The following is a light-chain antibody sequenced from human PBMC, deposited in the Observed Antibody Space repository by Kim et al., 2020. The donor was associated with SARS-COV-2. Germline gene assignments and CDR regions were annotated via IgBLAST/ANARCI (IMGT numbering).Light chain of an antibody. Sequence: DIQMTQSPSTLSASVGDRVTITCRASQTISSSLAWFQQKPGKAPKLLLYKVSTLQSGVPTRFSGSGSGTEFTLTISSLQPDDFATYYCQQYTIYSAFGQGTKLEI. CDR2: KVS. CDR3: QQYTIYSA. V-gene: IGKV1-5*03. CDR1: QTISSS. J-gene: IGKJ2*01.